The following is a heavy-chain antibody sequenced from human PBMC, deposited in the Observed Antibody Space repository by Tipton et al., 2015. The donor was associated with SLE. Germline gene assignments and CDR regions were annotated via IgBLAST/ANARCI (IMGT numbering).Heavy chain of an antibody. CDR1: GGSISSASYY. CDR2: VYYTGIT. CDR3: ARDRGAAPDY. J-gene: IGHJ4*02. Sequence: TLSLTCTVSGGSISSASYYWSWIRQPPGKGLEWIGYVYYTGITNYNPSLKSRVTISVDTSKNQFSLNLISVTVADTAVYYCARDRGAAPDYWGQGTLVTASS. V-gene: IGHV4-61*01. D-gene: IGHD6-6*01.